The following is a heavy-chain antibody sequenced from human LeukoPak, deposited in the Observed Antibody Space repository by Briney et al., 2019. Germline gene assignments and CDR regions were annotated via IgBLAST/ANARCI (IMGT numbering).Heavy chain of an antibody. CDR2: IIPILGIA. D-gene: IGHD3-22*01. J-gene: IGHJ4*02. V-gene: IGHV1-69*04. CDR1: GGTFSSYA. Sequence: SVKVSCKASGGTFSSYAISWVRQAPGQGLEWMGRIIPILGIANYAQKFQGRVTITADKSTSTAYMELSSLRSEDTAVYYCAKEGGGLDSSGYYGNWGQGTLVTVSS. CDR3: AKEGGGLDSSGYYGN.